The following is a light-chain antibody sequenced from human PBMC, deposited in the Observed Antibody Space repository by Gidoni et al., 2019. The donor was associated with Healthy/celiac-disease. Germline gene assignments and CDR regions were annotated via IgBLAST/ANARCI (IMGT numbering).Light chain of an antibody. CDR1: QSFLYSSNNKNY. CDR3: QQYYRTPIT. J-gene: IGKJ4*01. CDR2: WAS. Sequence: ENVLTQALDSRAVSLGERATINCKSSQSFLYSSNNKNYLAWYQQKPGQPPKVLIYWASTRESGVPVRFGGRGSGTDFTLPISSLQAEVLAVYCFQQYYRTPITFGGGTKVEIK. V-gene: IGKV4-1*01.